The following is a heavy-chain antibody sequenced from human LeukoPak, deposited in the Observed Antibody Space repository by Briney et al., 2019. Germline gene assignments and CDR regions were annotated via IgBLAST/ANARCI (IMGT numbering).Heavy chain of an antibody. CDR3: AKQAVEGWYLGQFDY. V-gene: IGHV4-59*06. Sequence: SETLSLTCTVSGGSLSGYYWSWVRQHPGKGLEWIGYISYSGSTYYNPSLKSRVTISVDTSKNQFSLKLNSVTAADTAVYYCAKQAVEGWYLGQFDYWGQGTLVTVSS. CDR2: ISYSGST. J-gene: IGHJ4*02. CDR1: GGSLSGYY. D-gene: IGHD2-15*01.